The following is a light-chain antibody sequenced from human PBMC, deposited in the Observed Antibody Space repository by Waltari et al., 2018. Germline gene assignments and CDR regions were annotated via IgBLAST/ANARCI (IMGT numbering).Light chain of an antibody. CDR2: DAS. CDR3: QQFGHLPWG. CDR1: QDITTF. Sequence: DIQMTQSPSTLSASIGDRVTITCQASQDITTFLNWYHQKPGKAPKVLIYDASILDIGVPSRFSGSGSGTHFTFTISSLQPEDVGTYYCQQFGHLPWGFGQGTKVEIK. V-gene: IGKV1-33*01. J-gene: IGKJ1*01.